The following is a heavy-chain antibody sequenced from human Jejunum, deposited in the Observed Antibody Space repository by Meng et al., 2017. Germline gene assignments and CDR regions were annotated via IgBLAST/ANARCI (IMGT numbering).Heavy chain of an antibody. J-gene: IGHJ4*02. CDR2: VWPSGAT. CDR1: GVSTTAPFY. V-gene: IGHV4-4*02. D-gene: IGHD1-14*01. CDR3: ARAIRERYFDS. Sequence: QVQLQESGPGLVKPSGTLSLTCTVSGVSTTAPFYWTWICQAPGKGLEWIGEVWPSGATYYNPSLSSRITISIDTSNNQFSLEVAFLTAADTAVYYCARAIRERYFDSWGQGTLVTVSS.